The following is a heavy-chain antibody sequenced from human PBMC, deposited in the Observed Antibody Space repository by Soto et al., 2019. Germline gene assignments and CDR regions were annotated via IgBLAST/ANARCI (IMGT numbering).Heavy chain of an antibody. J-gene: IGHJ4*02. V-gene: IGHV1-18*01. CDR3: ARGYYSSSWYTYFNY. CDR2: ISAYNGNT. D-gene: IGHD6-13*01. Sequence: ASVKVSCKASGYTFTRYGISWVRQAPGQGLEWMGWISAYNGNTNYAQKLQGRVTMTTDTSTSTAYMELRSLRSDDTAVYYCARGYYSSSWYTYFNYWGQGTLVTVSS. CDR1: GYTFTRYG.